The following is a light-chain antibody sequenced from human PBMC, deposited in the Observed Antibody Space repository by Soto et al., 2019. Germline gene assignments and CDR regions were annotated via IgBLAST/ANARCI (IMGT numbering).Light chain of an antibody. CDR1: QSIGLA. CDR2: DAS. V-gene: IGKV3-11*01. CDR3: QQYGPSPMYT. J-gene: IGKJ2*01. Sequence: EIVLTQSPATLSLSPGERATLSCRASQSIGLAIAWYQHKPGQAPRLLIFDASQRATGIPARFRGSGSGTDFTLSISSLEPEDFAVYYCQQYGPSPMYTFGQGTNLEIK.